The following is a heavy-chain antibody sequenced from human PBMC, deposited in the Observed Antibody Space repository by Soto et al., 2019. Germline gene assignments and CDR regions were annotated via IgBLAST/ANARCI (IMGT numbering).Heavy chain of an antibody. CDR3: STRAYDTNGYYRFDP. CDR2: INHSGRV. D-gene: IGHD3-22*01. J-gene: IGHJ5*01. Sequence: SETLSLTCAVYGGSFSGHSWTWIRQSPGKGLEWVGDINHSGRVNYSPSLKSRVTISLDTSKNQFSLTLSAVTAADTAMYYCSTRAYDTNGYYRFDPWGQGTLVTVSS. CDR1: GGSFSGHS. V-gene: IGHV4-34*01.